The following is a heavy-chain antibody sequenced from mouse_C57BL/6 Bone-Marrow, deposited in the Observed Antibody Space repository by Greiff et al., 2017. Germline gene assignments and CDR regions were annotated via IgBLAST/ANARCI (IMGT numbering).Heavy chain of an antibody. CDR3: ANCYSYYFDY. J-gene: IGHJ2*01. D-gene: IGHD2-12*01. Sequence: VQLQQSGPELVKPGASVKISCNASGYAFSSSWMNWVKQRPGKGLEWIGRIYPRAGYTNYNGTFKDKATLTAAKSSSTAYMQLSSMTSEDTAVYSCANCYSYYFDYWGKGTTLTVSS. CDR2: IYPRAGYT. CDR1: GYAFSSSW. V-gene: IGHV1-82*01.